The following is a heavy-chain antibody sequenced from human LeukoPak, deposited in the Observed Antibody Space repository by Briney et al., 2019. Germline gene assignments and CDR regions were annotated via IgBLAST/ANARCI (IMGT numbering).Heavy chain of an antibody. Sequence: ASVKVSCKASGGTFSSYAISWVRQAPGQGLEWMGGIIPIFGTANYAQKFQGRVTITTDESTSTAYMELSSLRSEDTAVYYCARTILYYYYIDVWGKGTTVTVSS. J-gene: IGHJ6*03. CDR2: IIPIFGTA. V-gene: IGHV1-69*05. CDR3: ARTILYYYYIDV. CDR1: GGTFSSYA. D-gene: IGHD3-3*01.